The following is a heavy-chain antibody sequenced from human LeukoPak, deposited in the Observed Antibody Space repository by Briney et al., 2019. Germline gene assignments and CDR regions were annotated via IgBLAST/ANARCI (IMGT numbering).Heavy chain of an antibody. D-gene: IGHD3-22*01. V-gene: IGHV1-46*01. Sequence: GASVKVSCKASGYTFTSYYMHWVRQAPGQGLEWMGIINPSGGSTSYAQKFQGRVTMTRDTSTSTVYMELSRLRSEDTAVYYCARDRDNYYDSSGFNYFDYWGQGTLVTVSS. J-gene: IGHJ4*02. CDR1: GYTFTSYY. CDR3: ARDRDNYYDSSGFNYFDY. CDR2: INPSGGST.